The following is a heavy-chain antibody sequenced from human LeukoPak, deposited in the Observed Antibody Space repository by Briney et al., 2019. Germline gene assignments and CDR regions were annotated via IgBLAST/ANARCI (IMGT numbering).Heavy chain of an antibody. CDR2: IYYSGST. V-gene: IGHV4-39*07. CDR3: ARYYSGYDSGYYYYYMDV. J-gene: IGHJ6*03. Sequence: SETLSLTCTVSGASISGSGYYWGWIRQPPGKGLEWIGSIYYSGSTYYNPSLMSRVTISVDTSKNQFSLKLSSVTAADTAVYYCARYYSGYDSGYYYYYMDVWGKGTTVTVSS. CDR1: GASISGSGYY. D-gene: IGHD5-12*01.